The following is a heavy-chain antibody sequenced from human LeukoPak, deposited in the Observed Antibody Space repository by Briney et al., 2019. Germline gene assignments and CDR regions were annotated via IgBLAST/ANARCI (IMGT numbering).Heavy chain of an antibody. D-gene: IGHD6-13*01. J-gene: IGHJ5*02. V-gene: IGHV4-4*02. CDR3: ARQGGSSWYLNWFDP. Sequence: SGTLSLTCAVSGGSISSSNWWSWVRQPPGKGLEWIGEIYHSGSTNYNPSLKSRVTISVDKSKNQFSLKLSSVTAADTAVYYCARQGGSSWYLNWFDPWGQGTLVTVSS. CDR1: GGSISSSNW. CDR2: IYHSGST.